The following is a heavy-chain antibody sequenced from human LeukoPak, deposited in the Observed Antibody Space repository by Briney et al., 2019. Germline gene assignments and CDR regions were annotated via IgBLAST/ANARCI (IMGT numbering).Heavy chain of an antibody. J-gene: IGHJ4*02. D-gene: IGHD3-10*01. CDR2: IYYSGST. V-gene: IGHV4-31*03. Sequence: SQTLSLTCTVSGGPISSGGYYWSWIRQHPGKGLEWIGYIYYSGSTYYNPSLKSRVTISVDTSKNQFSLKLSSVTAADTAVYYCAREGLGSGAQVDYWGQGTLVTVSS. CDR3: AREGLGSGAQVDY. CDR1: GGPISSGGYY.